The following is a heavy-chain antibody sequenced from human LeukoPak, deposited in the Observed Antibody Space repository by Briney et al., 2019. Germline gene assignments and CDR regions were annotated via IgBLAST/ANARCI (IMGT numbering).Heavy chain of an antibody. CDR3: AKDQTVARFDY. V-gene: IGHV3-30*02. CDR1: GFTFSAYW. J-gene: IGHJ4*02. Sequence: GESLRLSCAASGFTFSAYWMTWVRQAPGKGLEWVAFIRYDGSNKDYADSVKGRFTISRDNSKNTLYLQMNSLRAEDTAVYYCAKDQTVARFDYWGQGTLVTVSS. D-gene: IGHD6-19*01. CDR2: IRYDGSNK.